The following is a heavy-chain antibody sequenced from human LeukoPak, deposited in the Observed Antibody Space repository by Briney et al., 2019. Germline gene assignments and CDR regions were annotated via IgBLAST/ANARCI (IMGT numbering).Heavy chain of an antibody. J-gene: IGHJ5*02. CDR3: AREGTSGTHLNWFDP. D-gene: IGHD1-1*01. V-gene: IGHV4-59*01. Sequence: SETLSLTCTVSGGSISSYYWSWIRQPPGKGLEWIGHIYGSGSTNYNPSLKSRVTLSVDTSKNQFSLKLSSVTAADTAVSYCAREGTSGTHLNWFDPWGQGTLVTVSS. CDR2: IYGSGST. CDR1: GGSISSYY.